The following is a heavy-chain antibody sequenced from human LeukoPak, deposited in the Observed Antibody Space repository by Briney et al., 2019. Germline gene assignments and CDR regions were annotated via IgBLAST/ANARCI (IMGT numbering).Heavy chain of an antibody. CDR3: ARDPWLFSGYGSGSSGMDV. D-gene: IGHD3-10*01. J-gene: IGHJ6*02. Sequence: SETLSLTCTVSGGSISSSSYYWGWIRQPPGKRLEWIGSIYYSGSTYYNPSLKSRVTISVDTSKNQFSLKLSSVTAADTAVYYCARDPWLFSGYGSGSSGMDVWGQGTTVAVSS. V-gene: IGHV4-39*07. CDR2: IYYSGST. CDR1: GGSISSSSYY.